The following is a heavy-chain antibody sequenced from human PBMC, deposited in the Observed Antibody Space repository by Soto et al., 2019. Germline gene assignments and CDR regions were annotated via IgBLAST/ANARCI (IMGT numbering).Heavy chain of an antibody. V-gene: IGHV1-18*01. D-gene: IGHD3-3*01. CDR1: GYTFTSYG. Sequence: QVQLVQSGAEVKKPGASVKVSCKASGYTFTSYGISWVRQAPGQGLEWMGWISAYNGNTNYAQKLQGRVTMTTDTXTXTXXMELRSLRSDDTAVYYCARAKSDFWSGYYTGWVDYWGQGTLVTVSS. CDR3: ARAKSDFWSGYYTGWVDY. J-gene: IGHJ4*02. CDR2: ISAYNGNT.